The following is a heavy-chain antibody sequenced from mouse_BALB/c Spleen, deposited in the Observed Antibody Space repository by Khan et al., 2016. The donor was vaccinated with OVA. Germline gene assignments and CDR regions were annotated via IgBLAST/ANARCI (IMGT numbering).Heavy chain of an antibody. CDR1: GYTFINYW. CDR3: ARRGLRWDFDY. J-gene: IGHJ2*01. CDR2: INPSTGYT. V-gene: IGHV1-7*01. Sequence: QVQLKESGAELAKPGASVKMSCKASGYTFINYWILWVKQRPGQGLEWIGYINPSTGYTEYNQNFKDKATLTADKSSSTAYMQLSNLPSEDSAVDYCARRGLRWDFDYWGQGTTLTVSS. D-gene: IGHD1-1*01.